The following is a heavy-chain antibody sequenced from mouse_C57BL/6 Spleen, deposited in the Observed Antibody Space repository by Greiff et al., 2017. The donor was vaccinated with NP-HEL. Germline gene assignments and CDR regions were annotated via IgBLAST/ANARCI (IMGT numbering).Heavy chain of an antibody. Sequence: QVQLKQPGAELVRPGSSVKLSCKASGYTFTSYWMHWVKQRPIQGLEWIGNIDPSDSETHYNQKFKDKATLTVDKSTRAAYLQLSSLTSEDSAVYYCARSDYDAFDYCGQGTTLTVSS. D-gene: IGHD2-4*01. CDR1: GYTFTSYW. CDR2: IDPSDSET. V-gene: IGHV1-52*01. J-gene: IGHJ2*01. CDR3: ARSDYDAFDY.